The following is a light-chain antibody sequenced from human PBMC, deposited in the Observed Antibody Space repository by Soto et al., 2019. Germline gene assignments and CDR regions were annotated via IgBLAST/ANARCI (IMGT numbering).Light chain of an antibody. Sequence: QSALNHPGSVTGSHGQSITISCTRTSSDVGGYNYVSWYQQHPGKAPKLMIYDVSNRPSGVSNRFSGSKSGNTASLTISGLQAEDEADYYCSSYTSSSTLVFGTGTKVTVL. J-gene: IGLJ1*01. CDR3: SSYTSSSTLV. CDR2: DVS. V-gene: IGLV2-14*01. CDR1: SSDVGGYNY.